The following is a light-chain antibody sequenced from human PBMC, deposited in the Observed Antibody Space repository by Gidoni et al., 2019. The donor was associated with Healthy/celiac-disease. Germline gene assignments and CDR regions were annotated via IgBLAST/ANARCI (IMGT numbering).Light chain of an antibody. Sequence: EIVLTQSPATLSLSPGERATLSCGASQSVSSSYLACYQQQPGLAPRRLIYDASSRATGIPDRFSGSGPGTDFTLTISRLEPEDFAVYYCQQYGSSPVTFGQGTKLEIK. CDR2: DAS. J-gene: IGKJ2*01. CDR3: QQYGSSPVT. CDR1: QSVSSSY. V-gene: IGKV3D-20*01.